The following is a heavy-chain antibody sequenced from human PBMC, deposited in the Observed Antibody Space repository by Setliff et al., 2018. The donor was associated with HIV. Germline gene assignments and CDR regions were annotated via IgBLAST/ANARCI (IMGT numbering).Heavy chain of an antibody. D-gene: IGHD1-26*01. Sequence: SETLSLTCTVSGGSISSRNFYWGWVRQPPGKGLEWIGSIAYTGSGYYNSSLKSRVTISVDTSRNECSLKLTSVTAADTAVYYCAREVRWELPQGFDHWGQGSQVTVSS. CDR3: AREVRWELPQGFDH. CDR2: IAYTGSG. J-gene: IGHJ4*02. CDR1: GGSISSRNFY. V-gene: IGHV4-39*07.